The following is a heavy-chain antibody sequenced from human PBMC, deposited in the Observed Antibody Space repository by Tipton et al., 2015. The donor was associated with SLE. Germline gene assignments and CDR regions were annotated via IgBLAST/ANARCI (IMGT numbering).Heavy chain of an antibody. CDR1: GFSVRNNY. V-gene: IGHV3-53*05. Sequence: GSLRLSCAASGFSVRNNYMSWVRQAPGKGLEWVSIIHSGGSIYYADSVKGRFTISRDDSENTLHLQMNSLRPEDTAVYYCASRSERYYDSWSGGDYWGPGTLVTVSS. CDR2: IHSGGSI. J-gene: IGHJ4*02. CDR3: ASRSERYYDSWSGGDY. D-gene: IGHD3-3*01.